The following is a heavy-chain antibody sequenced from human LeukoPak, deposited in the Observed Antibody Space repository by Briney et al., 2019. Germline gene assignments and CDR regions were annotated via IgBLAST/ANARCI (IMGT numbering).Heavy chain of an antibody. J-gene: IGHJ4*02. CDR3: ARGHRGSGY. Sequence: GGSLRLSCAASGFTVSSNYMSWVRQAPGKGLEWVSAISGSGGSTYYADSVKGRFTISRDNSKNTLYLQMNSLRAEDTAVYYCARGHRGSGYWGQGTLVTVSS. V-gene: IGHV3-23*01. D-gene: IGHD2-21*01. CDR1: GFTVSSNY. CDR2: ISGSGGST.